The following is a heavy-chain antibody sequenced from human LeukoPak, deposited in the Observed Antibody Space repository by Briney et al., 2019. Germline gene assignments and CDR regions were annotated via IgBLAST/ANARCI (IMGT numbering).Heavy chain of an antibody. J-gene: IGHJ3*01. Sequence: SETLSLTCTVSGGSISNYYWTWMRQSPGKGLEWIGYINYSGSTSYNPSLKSRVSMSVDTSKNQFSLNLNSVTAADAAVYYCARPIGSKNAFDVWGQGTMVTVS. CDR3: ARPIGSKNAFDV. CDR2: INYSGST. D-gene: IGHD4-11*01. V-gene: IGHV4-59*08. CDR1: GGSISNYY.